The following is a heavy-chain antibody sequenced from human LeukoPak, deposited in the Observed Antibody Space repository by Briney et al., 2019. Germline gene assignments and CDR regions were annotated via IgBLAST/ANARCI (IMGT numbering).Heavy chain of an antibody. CDR1: RFTFSNYA. CDR3: ARDRTRDGYNQGRVFDY. V-gene: IGHV3-30-3*01. D-gene: IGHD5-24*01. CDR2: ISYDGSNK. Sequence: GGSLRLSCAASRFTFSNYAMHWVRQAPGKGLEWVAVISYDGSNKYYADSVKGRFTISRDISKNTLYLQMNSLRAEDTAVYYCARDRTRDGYNQGRVFDYWGQGTLATVSS. J-gene: IGHJ4*02.